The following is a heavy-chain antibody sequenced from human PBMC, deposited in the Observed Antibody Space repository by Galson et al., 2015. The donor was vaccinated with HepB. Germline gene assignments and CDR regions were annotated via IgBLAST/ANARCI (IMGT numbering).Heavy chain of an antibody. CDR3: ARALRVGIVVVITTPLFDY. Sequence: SLRLSCAASGFTFSSYAMHWARQAPGKGLEWVAVISYDGSNKYYADSVKGRFTISRDNSKNTLYLQMNSLRAEDTAVYYCARALRVGIVVVITTPLFDYWGQGTLVTVSS. CDR1: GFTFSSYA. D-gene: IGHD3-22*01. V-gene: IGHV3-30-3*01. J-gene: IGHJ4*02. CDR2: ISYDGSNK.